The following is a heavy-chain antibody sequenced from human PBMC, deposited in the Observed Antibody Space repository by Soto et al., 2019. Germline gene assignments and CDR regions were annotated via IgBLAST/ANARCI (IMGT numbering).Heavy chain of an antibody. CDR3: ARRAEWLNAFDI. Sequence: SETLSLTCTVSGGSISSSGYYWGWIRQPPGKGLEWIGSIYYSGSTYYNPSLKSRVTISVDTSKNQFSLKLSSVTAADTAVYYCARRAEWLNAFDIWGQGTMVTVSS. D-gene: IGHD3-3*01. V-gene: IGHV4-39*01. CDR2: IYYSGST. J-gene: IGHJ3*02. CDR1: GGSISSSGYY.